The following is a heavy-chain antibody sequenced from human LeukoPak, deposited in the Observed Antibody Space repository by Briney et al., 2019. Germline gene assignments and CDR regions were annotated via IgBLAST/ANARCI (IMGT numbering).Heavy chain of an antibody. CDR1: GFTVSNNY. J-gene: IGHJ6*02. V-gene: IGHV3-66*04. CDR3: ARQYSRVYGMDV. CDR2: FQSGGST. D-gene: IGHD6-13*01. Sequence: PGGSLRLSCAASGFTVSNNYMSWVRQAPGKGLEWVSVFQSGGSTYYADSVKGRFTISRDNSKNTLYLQMNSLRAEDTAVYYCARQYSRVYGMDVWGQGTTVTVSS.